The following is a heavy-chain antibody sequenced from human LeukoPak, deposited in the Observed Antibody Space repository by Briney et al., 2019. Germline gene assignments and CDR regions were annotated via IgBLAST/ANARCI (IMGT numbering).Heavy chain of an antibody. V-gene: IGHV3-21*01. CDR3: ASGMVRGVNNWFDP. CDR1: GFTFSSYS. Sequence: GGSPRLSCAASGFTFSSYSMNWVRQAPGKGLEWVSSISSSSSYIYYADSVKGRFTISRDNAKNSLYLQMNSLRAEDTAVYYCASGMVRGVNNWFDPWGQGTLVTVSS. CDR2: ISSSSSYI. D-gene: IGHD3-10*01. J-gene: IGHJ5*02.